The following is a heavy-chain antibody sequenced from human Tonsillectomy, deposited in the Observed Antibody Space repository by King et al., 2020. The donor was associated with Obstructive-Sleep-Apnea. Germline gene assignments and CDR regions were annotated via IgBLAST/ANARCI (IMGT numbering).Heavy chain of an antibody. J-gene: IGHJ4*02. CDR1: GYTFTGYH. V-gene: IGHV1-2*02. CDR2: INPNSGGT. D-gene: IGHD4-17*01. Sequence: VQLVQSGAEVKKPGASVKVSCKASGYTFTGYHIHWVRKAPGQGLEWMGWINPNSGGTNYAQKFQGRVTMTRDTSISTAYMGLRRLISDDTAVYYCATVAVSTATYYFDYWGQGTLVTVSS. CDR3: ATVAVSTATYYFDY.